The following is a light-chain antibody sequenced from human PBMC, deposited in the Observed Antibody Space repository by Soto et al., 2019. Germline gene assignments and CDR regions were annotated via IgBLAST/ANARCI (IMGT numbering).Light chain of an antibody. J-gene: IGKJ1*01. CDR3: QQYDQWPPRT. V-gene: IGKV3-15*01. CDR2: AAS. CDR1: QSISIN. Sequence: EIGIAQSPASLSGSAWERAIVSCMASQSISINLAWYQQKPGQAPRLLIYAASNRATGVPARFSGSWSGTEFTLTISSLQSEDFAVYSCQQYDQWPPRTFGQGAKVDIK.